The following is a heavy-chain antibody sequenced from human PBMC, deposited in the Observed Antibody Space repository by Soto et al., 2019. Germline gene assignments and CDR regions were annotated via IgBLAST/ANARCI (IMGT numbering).Heavy chain of an antibody. V-gene: IGHV4-4*02. Sequence: SETLSLTCGVSGGTIRSPDWWTWVRQPPGKGLEWIGEIFQSGSTNYTPSLESRVTISVDKSKNQLSLTLTSVTAADTAVYFCARGRGRYSSGWSWFGCWGRGILVIVSS. CDR2: IFQSGST. CDR3: ARGRGRYSSGWSWFGC. J-gene: IGHJ5*01. CDR1: GGTIRSPDW. D-gene: IGHD6-19*01.